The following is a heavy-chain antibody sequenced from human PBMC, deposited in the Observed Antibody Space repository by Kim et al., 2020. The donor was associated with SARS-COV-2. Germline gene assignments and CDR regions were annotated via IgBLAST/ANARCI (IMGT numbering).Heavy chain of an antibody. CDR1: GFTFSSYG. D-gene: IGHD3-10*01. J-gene: IGHJ4*02. V-gene: IGHV3-30*18. Sequence: GGSLRLSCAASGFTFSSYGMHWVRQAPGKGLEWVAVISYDGSNKYYADSVKGRFTISRDNSKNTLYLQMNSLRAEDTAVYYCAKDRAALLWFGELSPFDYWGQGTLVTVSS. CDR2: ISYDGSNK. CDR3: AKDRAALLWFGELSPFDY.